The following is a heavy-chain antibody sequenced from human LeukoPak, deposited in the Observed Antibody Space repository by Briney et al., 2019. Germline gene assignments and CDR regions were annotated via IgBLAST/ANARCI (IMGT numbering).Heavy chain of an antibody. CDR3: ARVFVSGGALDY. CDR1: GYTFTNYY. Sequence: PGESLKISCKGSGYTFTNYYMHWVRQAPGQGLEWMGAINPSGGSASYAQNFQDRITMTRDTSTSTFYMELSSLRSEDTALYYCARVFVSGGALDYWAREPWSPSPQ. CDR2: INPSGGSA. V-gene: IGHV1-46*01. D-gene: IGHD1-26*01. J-gene: IGHJ4*02.